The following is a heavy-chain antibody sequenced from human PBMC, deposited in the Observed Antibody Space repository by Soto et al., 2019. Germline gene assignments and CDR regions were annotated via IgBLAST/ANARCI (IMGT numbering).Heavy chain of an antibody. CDR1: GFTFSSSS. CDR2: ISGTSDYI. D-gene: IGHD3-10*02. J-gene: IGHJ4*02. Sequence: PGGSLRLSCATSGFTFSSSSMNWVRQAPGKRLEWVSSISGTSDYIDYADAVKGRFTISRDNAKNSLSLQMNSLRAEDTAVYYCARDPSYDCSGSYYYFDHWGQGTPVTVSS. CDR3: ARDPSYDCSGSYYYFDH. V-gene: IGHV3-21*01.